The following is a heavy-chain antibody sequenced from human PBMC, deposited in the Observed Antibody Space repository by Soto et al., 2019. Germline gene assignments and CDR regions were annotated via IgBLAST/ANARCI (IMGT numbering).Heavy chain of an antibody. D-gene: IGHD3-9*01. J-gene: IGHJ3*02. CDR2: ISSSSSYI. CDR1: GFTFSSYS. Sequence: GGSLRLSCAASGFTFSSYSMNWVRQAPGKGLEWVSSISSSSSYIYYADSVKGRFTISRDNAKNSLYLQMNSLRAEDTAVFYCASVNYFMGVDDPNYDILTYPSFDIWGQGTMVTVSS. CDR3: ASVNYFMGVDDPNYDILTYPSFDI. V-gene: IGHV3-21*01.